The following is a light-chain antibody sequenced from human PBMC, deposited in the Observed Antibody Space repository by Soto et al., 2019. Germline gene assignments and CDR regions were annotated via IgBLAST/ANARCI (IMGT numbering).Light chain of an antibody. CDR2: AAS. Sequence: DIQMTQSPSSLSASVGDRVTITCRASQSISSYLNWYQQKPGKAPKLLIYAASSLQSGVPSRFSGSGSGTDCTLTISSLQPEYFATYYCQQSYSTLFTFGPGTKVDIK. CDR1: QSISSY. J-gene: IGKJ3*01. CDR3: QQSYSTLFT. V-gene: IGKV1-39*01.